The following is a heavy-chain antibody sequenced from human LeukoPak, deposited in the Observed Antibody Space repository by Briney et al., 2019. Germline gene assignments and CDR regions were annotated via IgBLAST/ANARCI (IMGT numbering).Heavy chain of an antibody. Sequence: GGSLRLSCAASEFSFSIYWMSWVRQAPGKGLEWVANIKPDGDEKYYVDSVKGRFTISRDNAKNSLYLEMNTLRAEDTAVYYCARDLLAAPYYFDYWGQGTLVTVSS. CDR3: ARDLLAAPYYFDY. J-gene: IGHJ4*02. CDR1: EFSFSIYW. D-gene: IGHD3-3*01. V-gene: IGHV3-7*01. CDR2: IKPDGDEK.